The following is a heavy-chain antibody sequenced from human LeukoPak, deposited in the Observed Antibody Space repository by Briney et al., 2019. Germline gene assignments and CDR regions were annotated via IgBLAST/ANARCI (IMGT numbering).Heavy chain of an antibody. J-gene: IGHJ4*02. D-gene: IGHD2-2*02. CDR3: AREWDCSSTSCHIDY. CDR2: ISYDGSNK. V-gene: IGHV3-30-3*01. Sequence: PGRSLRLSCAASGFTFSSYAMHWVRQAPGKGLEWVAAISYDGSNKYYADSVKGRFTISRDNSKNTLYLQMNSLRAEDTAVYYCAREWDCSSTSCHIDYWGQGTLVTVSS. CDR1: GFTFSSYA.